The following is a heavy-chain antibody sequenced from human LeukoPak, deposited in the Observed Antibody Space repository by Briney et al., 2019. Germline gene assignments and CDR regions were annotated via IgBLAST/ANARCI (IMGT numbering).Heavy chain of an antibody. J-gene: IGHJ4*02. CDR3: AKGRKWELPLDS. Sequence: PGGSLRLSRAASGFTVRNYWMHWVRQVPGKGLVWLSRINTDGNYTAYADSVKGRFTISRDDAKNTLYLEMNSLRAEDTAVYYCAKGRKWELPLDSWGQGTLVTVSS. D-gene: IGHD1-26*01. CDR2: INTDGNYT. CDR1: GFTVRNYW. V-gene: IGHV3-74*01.